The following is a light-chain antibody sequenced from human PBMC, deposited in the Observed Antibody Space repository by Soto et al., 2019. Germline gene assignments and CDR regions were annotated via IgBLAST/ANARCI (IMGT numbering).Light chain of an antibody. Sequence: DIQITQTTSTLSRSVLGRVTITSPSSQTISRWLAWYQQKPGKAPKLLIYKASTLKSGVPSRFSGSGSGTDFTLTISSLQPEDFATYYCQQTYSLPPDITFGQRTLLEIK. CDR2: KAS. J-gene: IGKJ5*01. V-gene: IGKV1-5*03. CDR3: QQTYSLPPDIT. CDR1: QTISRW.